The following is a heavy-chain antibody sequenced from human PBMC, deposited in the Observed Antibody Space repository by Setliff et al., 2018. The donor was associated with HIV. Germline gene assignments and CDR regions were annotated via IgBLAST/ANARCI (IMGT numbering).Heavy chain of an antibody. CDR2: ISSGSRTI. CDR3: ARDWVDTAMADDY. D-gene: IGHD5-18*01. Sequence: LRLSCAASGFTFNTYSMNWVRQAPGKGLEWVSYISSGSRTIYYADSVKGRFTISRDTAKNSLFLQMNSLRAEDTAMYYCARDWVDTAMADDYWGQGTLVTVSS. J-gene: IGHJ4*02. CDR1: GFTFNTYS. V-gene: IGHV3-48*04.